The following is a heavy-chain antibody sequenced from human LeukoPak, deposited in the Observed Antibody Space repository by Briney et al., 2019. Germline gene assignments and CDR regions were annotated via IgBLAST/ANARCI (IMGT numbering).Heavy chain of an antibody. J-gene: IGHJ5*02. V-gene: IGHV1-18*04. D-gene: IGHD4-17*01. CDR3: ARCAYGDYGSSWFDP. CDR2: ISAYNGDT. CDR1: GYTFTSYG. Sequence: ASGKLCCKSSGYTFTSYGISWVRQPPGQGLEWMGLISAYNGDTNYAQKLQGRGTMTTDTSTSTAYMELRRLRSDDTDVYYCARCAYGDYGSSWFDPWGQGTLVTVS.